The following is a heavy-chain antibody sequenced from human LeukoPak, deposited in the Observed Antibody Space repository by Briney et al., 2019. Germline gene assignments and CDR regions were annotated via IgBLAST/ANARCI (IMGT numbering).Heavy chain of an antibody. Sequence: VXXXAXXYTXTSYGISWVRQAPXQGLEWMGWISAYNGNTNYAQKLQGRVTMTTDTSTSTAYMELRSLRSDDTAVYYCARDGDGYNRYDYWGQGTLVTVSS. J-gene: IGHJ4*02. CDR2: ISAYNGNT. V-gene: IGHV1-18*01. CDR3: ARDGDGYNRYDY. D-gene: IGHD5-24*01. CDR1: XYTXTSYG.